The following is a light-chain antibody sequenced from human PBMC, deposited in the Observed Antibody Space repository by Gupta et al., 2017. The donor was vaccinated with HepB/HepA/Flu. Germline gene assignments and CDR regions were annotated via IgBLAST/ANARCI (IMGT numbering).Light chain of an antibody. CDR2: DDS. CDR1: NIGSKS. V-gene: IGLV3-21*03. CDR3: QVWDSSSDHNYV. J-gene: IGLJ1*01. Sequence: SYVLTQPPSVSVAPGKTARIPCGGNNIGSKSVHCYQQKPGQAPVLVVYDDSDRPSGIPERFSGSNSGNTATLTISRVEAGDEADYYCQVWDSSSDHNYVFGTGTKVTVL.